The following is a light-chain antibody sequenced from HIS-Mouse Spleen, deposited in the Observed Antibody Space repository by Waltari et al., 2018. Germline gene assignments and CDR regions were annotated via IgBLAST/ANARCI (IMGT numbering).Light chain of an antibody. V-gene: IGLV2-23*01. CDR2: EGS. Sequence: QSALTQPASVAGSPGQSITISCPGTSSDVGRSNLRSCSQQHPGKAPKLMIYEGSKRPSGVSNRFSGSKSGNTASLTISGLQAEDEADYYCCSYVGSSPYVVFGGGTKLTVL. CDR1: SSDVGRSNL. CDR3: CSYVGSSPYVV. J-gene: IGLJ2*01.